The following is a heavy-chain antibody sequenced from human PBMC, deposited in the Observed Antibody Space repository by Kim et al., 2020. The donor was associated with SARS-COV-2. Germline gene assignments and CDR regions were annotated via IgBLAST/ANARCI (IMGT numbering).Heavy chain of an antibody. Sequence: SETLSLTCTVSGGSISSGGYYWSWIRQHPGKGLEWIGYIYYSGSTYYNPSLKSRVTISVDTSKNQFSLKLSSVTAADTAVYYCARVRTTVGPFEDYWGQGTLVTVSS. CDR2: IYYSGST. J-gene: IGHJ4*02. V-gene: IGHV4-31*03. CDR1: GGSISSGGYY. CDR3: ARVRTTVGPFEDY. D-gene: IGHD4-17*01.